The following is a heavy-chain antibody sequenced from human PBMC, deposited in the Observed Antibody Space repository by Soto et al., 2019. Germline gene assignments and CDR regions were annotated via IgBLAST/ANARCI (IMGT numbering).Heavy chain of an antibody. J-gene: IGHJ6*02. V-gene: IGHV4-59*01. CDR3: ARDQVYCSSTSCQGGMDYYYGMDV. CDR1: GGSISSYY. D-gene: IGHD2-2*01. CDR2: IYYSGST. Sequence: SETLSLTCTVSGGSISSYYWSWIRQPPGKGLEWIGYIYYSGSTNYNPSLKSRVTISVDTSKNQFSLKLSSVTAADTAVYYCARDQVYCSSTSCQGGMDYYYGMDVWGQGTTVTVSS.